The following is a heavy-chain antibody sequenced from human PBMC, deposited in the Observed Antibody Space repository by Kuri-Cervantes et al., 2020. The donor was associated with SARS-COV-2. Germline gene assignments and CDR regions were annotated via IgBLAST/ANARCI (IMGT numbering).Heavy chain of an antibody. CDR3: ATRSWLAYFDY. D-gene: IGHD6-19*01. CDR2: INPSGGST. Sequence: ASVKVSCKASGYTFTSYYMHWVRQAPGQGLEWMGIINPSGGSTSYAQKFQGRVTMTEDTSTDTAYMELSSLRSEDTAVYYCATRSWLAYFDYWGQGTLVTVSS. J-gene: IGHJ4*02. V-gene: IGHV1-46*01. CDR1: GYTFTSYY.